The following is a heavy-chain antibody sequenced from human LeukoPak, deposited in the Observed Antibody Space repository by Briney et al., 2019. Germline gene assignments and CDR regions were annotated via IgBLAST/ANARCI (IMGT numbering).Heavy chain of an antibody. D-gene: IGHD1-26*01. CDR2: IHHTGST. CDR1: GDSMSSIDW. CDR3: AANGYYTIVY. V-gene: IGHV4-4*02. Sequence: SETLSLTCAVSGDSMSSIDWWSWVRQPPGKGLEWIGEIHHTGSTNYNPSLKSRVTISVDKSKNQFSLNFNSMSAADSAVYYCAANGYYTIVYWGQGTLVTVSS. J-gene: IGHJ4*02.